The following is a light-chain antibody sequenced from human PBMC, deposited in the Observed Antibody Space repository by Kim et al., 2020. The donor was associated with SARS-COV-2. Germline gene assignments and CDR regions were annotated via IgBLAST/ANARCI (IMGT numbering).Light chain of an antibody. CDR2: AAS. V-gene: IGKV1-8*01. Sequence: AIRMTQSPSSLSASTGDRVTITCRASQGISSYLAWYQQKPGKAPKLLIYAASTLQSGVPSRFSGSGSGTDFTLTISCLQSEDFATYYCQQYYSYLFGGGTKVDIK. J-gene: IGKJ4*01. CDR3: QQYYSYL. CDR1: QGISSY.